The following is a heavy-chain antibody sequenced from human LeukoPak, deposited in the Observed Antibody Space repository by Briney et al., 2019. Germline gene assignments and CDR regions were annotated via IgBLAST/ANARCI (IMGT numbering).Heavy chain of an antibody. Sequence: SETLSLTCTVSGGSISSGYYYWAWIRRPPGKGLEWIGSIYYSGITYYNPSFKSPVTISIDTAKNQFSLRVTSVNAADTAVYYCTRRLRQWLASDYWGQGTLVTVSS. J-gene: IGHJ4*02. CDR1: GGSISSGYYY. CDR2: IYYSGIT. D-gene: IGHD6-19*01. V-gene: IGHV4-39*01. CDR3: TRRLRQWLASDY.